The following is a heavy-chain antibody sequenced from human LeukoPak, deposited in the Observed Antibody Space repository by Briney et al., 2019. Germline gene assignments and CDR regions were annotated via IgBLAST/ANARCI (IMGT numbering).Heavy chain of an antibody. Sequence: SGGSLRLSCAASGFTFSSYGMHWVREAPGKGLEWVAFISSDGTKKDYADSVKGRFTISRDNSKNTLFLQMNRLSAEDAAVYYCAKTIPSGDGVIDYWGQGTLVTVSS. D-gene: IGHD3-10*01. V-gene: IGHV3-30*18. CDR2: ISSDGTKK. CDR1: GFTFSSYG. CDR3: AKTIPSGDGVIDY. J-gene: IGHJ4*02.